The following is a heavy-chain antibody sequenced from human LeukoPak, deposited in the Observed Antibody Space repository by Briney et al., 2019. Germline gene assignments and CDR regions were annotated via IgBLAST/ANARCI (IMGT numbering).Heavy chain of an antibody. CDR1: GGSISSYY. CDR2: IYYSGST. D-gene: IGHD3-3*01. J-gene: IGHJ6*03. CDR3: ATSTIFGVVIDYYYYMDV. Sequence: SETRSLTCTVSGGSISSYYWSWIRQPPGKGLEWIGYIYYSGSTNYNPSLKSRVTISVDTSKNQFSLKLSSVTAADTAVYYCATSTIFGVVIDYYYYMDVWGKGTTVTVSS. V-gene: IGHV4-59*08.